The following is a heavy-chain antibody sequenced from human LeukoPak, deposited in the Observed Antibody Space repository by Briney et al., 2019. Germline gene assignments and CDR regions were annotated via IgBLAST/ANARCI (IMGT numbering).Heavy chain of an antibody. Sequence: SETLSLTCTVSGGSISSYYWSWIRQPPGKGLEWIGYIYYSGSTNYNPSLKSRVTISVDTSKNQFSLKLSSVTAADTAVYCCARHSGSSSGWYAGFDYWGQGTLVTVSS. D-gene: IGHD6-19*01. J-gene: IGHJ4*02. CDR3: ARHSGSSSGWYAGFDY. CDR2: IYYSGST. CDR1: GGSISSYY. V-gene: IGHV4-59*08.